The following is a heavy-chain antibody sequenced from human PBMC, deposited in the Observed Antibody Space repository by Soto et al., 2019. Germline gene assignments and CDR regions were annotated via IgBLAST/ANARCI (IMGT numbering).Heavy chain of an antibody. CDR3: ARSVEGHFDY. Sequence: EVHLVESGGGLVRPGGSLRLSCAASGFRFSIYSINWIRQAPGKGLEWSAYITGDSNTIKYADSVKGRFTISRDNAKNSVYLQMNSLRDEDTAVYYCARSVEGHFDYWGQGTVVTVSS. V-gene: IGHV3-48*02. CDR2: ITGDSNTI. D-gene: IGHD6-19*01. J-gene: IGHJ4*02. CDR1: GFRFSIYS.